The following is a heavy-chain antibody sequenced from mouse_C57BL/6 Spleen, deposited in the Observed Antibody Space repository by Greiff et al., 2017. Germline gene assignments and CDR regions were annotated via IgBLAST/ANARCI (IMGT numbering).Heavy chain of an antibody. V-gene: IGHV7-3*01. CDR1: GFTFTDYY. D-gene: IGHD4-1*01. CDR2: ISTKANGYTT. Sequence: EVKLVESGGGLVQPGGSLSLSCAASGFTFTDYYMSWVRQPPGKALEWLGFISTKANGYTTEYNASVKGRFTISIDKSQSILYLQMNALRAEDSATYYCSRANWDEGTFDYRGQGTTLTVSS. CDR3: SRANWDEGTFDY. J-gene: IGHJ2*01.